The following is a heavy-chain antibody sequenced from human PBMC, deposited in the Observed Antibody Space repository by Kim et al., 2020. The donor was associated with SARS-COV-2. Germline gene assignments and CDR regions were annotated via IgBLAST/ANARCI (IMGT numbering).Heavy chain of an antibody. D-gene: IGHD1-26*01. CDR1: GYNFTSYG. Sequence: ASVKVSCKASGYNFTSYGISWVRQAPGQGLEWMGWISADNGNTNYAQKLKGRVTMTTDTSTSTAYMELRSLRSDDTAVYYCARERREVSPFDYWGQGTLVTVSS. CDR3: ARERREVSPFDY. CDR2: ISADNGNT. V-gene: IGHV1-18*01. J-gene: IGHJ4*02.